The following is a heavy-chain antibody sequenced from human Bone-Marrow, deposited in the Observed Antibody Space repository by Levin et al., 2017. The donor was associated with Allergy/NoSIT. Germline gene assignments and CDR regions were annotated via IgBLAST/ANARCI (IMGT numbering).Heavy chain of an antibody. CDR2: IKSRNDGGTT. CDR3: STEGGHCSGGSCYLLPFYYGMDV. Sequence: GGSLRLSCAASGFNFTNAWMSWVRQAPGKGLEWVGRIKSRNDGGTTDYAAPVKGRFIISKDVSKYTLYLQMNSLKTQDTAVYYCSTEGGHCSGGSCYLLPFYYGMDVWGQGTTVTVSS. V-gene: IGHV3-15*01. D-gene: IGHD2-15*01. J-gene: IGHJ6*02. CDR1: GFNFTNAW.